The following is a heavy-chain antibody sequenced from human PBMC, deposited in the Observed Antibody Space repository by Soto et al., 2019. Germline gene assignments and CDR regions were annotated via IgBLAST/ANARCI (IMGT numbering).Heavy chain of an antibody. J-gene: IGHJ4*02. CDR2: ISISGRTI. Sequence: QVQLVESGGGLVKPGGSLRLSCVASGFNFNEYYMSWIRQAPGKGLEWISYISISGRTIYYADSVRGRFTSSRDNARKSLYLQMNSLRAEDTAVYYCATIVVTPPGVDYWGQGALVTVSS. D-gene: IGHD5-12*01. CDR1: GFNFNEYY. V-gene: IGHV3-11*01. CDR3: ATIVVTPPGVDY.